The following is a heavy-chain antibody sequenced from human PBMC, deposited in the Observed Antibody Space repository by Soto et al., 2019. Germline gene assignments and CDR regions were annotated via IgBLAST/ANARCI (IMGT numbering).Heavy chain of an antibody. Sequence: SETLSLTCTVSGGSISSYYWSWIRQPPGKGLEWIGYIYYSGSTNYNPSLKSRVTISVDTSKNQFSLKLSSVTAADTAVYYCARALRGSGSYWADYYYMDVWGKGTTVTVSS. CDR3: ARALRGSGSYWADYYYMDV. CDR1: GGSISSYY. V-gene: IGHV4-59*01. CDR2: IYYSGST. J-gene: IGHJ6*03. D-gene: IGHD3-10*01.